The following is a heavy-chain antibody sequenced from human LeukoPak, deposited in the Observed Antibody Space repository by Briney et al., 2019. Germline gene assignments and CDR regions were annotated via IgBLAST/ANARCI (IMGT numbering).Heavy chain of an antibody. CDR1: GFTFSSYT. CDR2: IKQDGSEK. J-gene: IGHJ4*02. CDR3: ARAYYGDYVYFDY. V-gene: IGHV3-7*01. D-gene: IGHD4-17*01. Sequence: PGGSLRLSCAASGFTFSSYTMNWVRQAPGKGLEWVANIKQDGSEKYYVDSVKGRFTISRDNAKNSLYLHMNSLRAEDTALYYCARAYYGDYVYFDYWGQGTLVTVSS.